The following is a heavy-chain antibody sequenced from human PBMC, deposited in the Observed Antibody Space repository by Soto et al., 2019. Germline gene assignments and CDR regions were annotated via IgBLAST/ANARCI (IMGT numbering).Heavy chain of an antibody. CDR3: ARHWDIVVVPAAIPEYFQH. CDR2: IYYSGST. D-gene: IGHD2-2*02. Sequence: PSETLSLTCTVSGGAISSSSYYWCWIRQPPGKGLEWIGSIYYSGSTHYNPSLKSRVTISVDTSKNQFSLKLSSVTVADTAVYYCARHWDIVVVPAAIPEYFQHWGQGTLVTVSS. CDR1: GGAISSSSYY. V-gene: IGHV4-39*01. J-gene: IGHJ1*01.